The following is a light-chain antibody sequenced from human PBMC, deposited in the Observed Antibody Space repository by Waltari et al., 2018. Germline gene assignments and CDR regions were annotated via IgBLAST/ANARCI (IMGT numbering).Light chain of an antibody. CDR1: SGHSSNV. CDR3: QTGGHGTWV. V-gene: IGLV4-69*01. Sequence: QLVVTQSPSASAPLGASVKLTCTLSSGHSSNVIAWLQQRPEKGPRYLMKVNSDGRHSQGDEIPDRFSGSSSGAERYLTISSLQSDDEADYYCQTGGHGTWVFGGGTKLTVL. CDR2: VNSDGRH. J-gene: IGLJ3*02.